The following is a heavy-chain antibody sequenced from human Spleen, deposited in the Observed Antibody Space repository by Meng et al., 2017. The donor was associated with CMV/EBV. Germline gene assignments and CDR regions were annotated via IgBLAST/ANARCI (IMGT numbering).Heavy chain of an antibody. CDR2: IYGGDVT. Sequence: GGSLRLSCAASGFAVSSKYMTWVRQAPGQGLEWVSTIYGGDVTNYADSVKGRFTISRDNAKNSLYLQMNSLRAEDTAVFYCARGFWNPYYEDTHDYWGQGTLVTVSS. J-gene: IGHJ4*02. V-gene: IGHV3-66*01. D-gene: IGHD3-22*01. CDR3: ARGFWNPYYEDTHDY. CDR1: GFAVSSKY.